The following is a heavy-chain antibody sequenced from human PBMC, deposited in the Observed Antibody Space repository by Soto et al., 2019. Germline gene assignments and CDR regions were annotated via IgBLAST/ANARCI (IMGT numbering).Heavy chain of an antibody. V-gene: IGHV1-3*01. D-gene: IGHD4-4*01. CDR1: GYTFTSYA. Sequence: QVQLVQSGAEVKKPGASVKVSCKASGYTFTSYAMHWVRQAPGQRLEWMGWINAGNGNTKYSQKCQGSVTITRDTSASTAYMELSSLRSEDTAVYYCARALYSTESVDYWGQGTLVTVSS. CDR3: ARALYSTESVDY. CDR2: INAGNGNT. J-gene: IGHJ4*02.